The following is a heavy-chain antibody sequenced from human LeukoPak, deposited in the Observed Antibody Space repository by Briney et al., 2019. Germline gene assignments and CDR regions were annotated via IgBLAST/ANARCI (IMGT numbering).Heavy chain of an antibody. D-gene: IGHD2-2*02. CDR2: IYYSGST. Sequence: SETLSLTCTVSGGSISSGDYYWSWIRQPPGEGLEWIGYIYYSGSTYYNPSLKSRVTISVDTSKNQFSLKLSSVTAADTAVYYCARDRGVPAAIDWFDPWGQGTLVTVSS. J-gene: IGHJ5*02. CDR3: ARDRGVPAAIDWFDP. V-gene: IGHV4-30-4*01. CDR1: GGSISSGDYY.